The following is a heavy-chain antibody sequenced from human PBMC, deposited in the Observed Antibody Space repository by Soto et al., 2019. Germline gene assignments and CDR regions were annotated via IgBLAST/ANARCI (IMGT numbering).Heavy chain of an antibody. CDR3: ARPKYGETYFDS. J-gene: IGHJ4*02. V-gene: IGHV1-2*02. CDR2: INTYSGGT. CDR1: GYTFTDHY. Sequence: VKVSYKASGYTFTDHYIHWLRQAPGQSLEWMGWINTYSGGTHFARKFQDRVTMARDTSVSTAYMELSSLKSDDTAVYYCARPKYGETYFDSWGQGTVVTVSS. D-gene: IGHD2-21*01.